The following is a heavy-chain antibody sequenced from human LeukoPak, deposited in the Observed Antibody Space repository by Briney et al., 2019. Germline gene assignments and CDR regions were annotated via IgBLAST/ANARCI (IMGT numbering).Heavy chain of an antibody. D-gene: IGHD6-13*01. CDR3: ARGYSTSWTYYFDY. V-gene: IGHV4-59*01. J-gene: IGHJ4*02. CDR1: DGAITGYY. CDR2: LHYGGST. Sequence: PSETLSLTCTVSDGAITGYYWGWIRQPPGKGLDWIGHLHYGGSTNYNPSLKSRVTISVDTSKNHFSLKLSSVIAADTAVYYCARGYSTSWTYYFDYWGQGALVTVSS.